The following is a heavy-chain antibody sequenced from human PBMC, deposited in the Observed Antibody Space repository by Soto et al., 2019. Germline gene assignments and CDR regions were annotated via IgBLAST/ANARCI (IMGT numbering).Heavy chain of an antibody. Sequence: PSETLSLTCAVSVGSISSGSYYWSWIRQPPGKGLEWIATVHYSGSTYYTPSLKSRVTISADTSNNQFSLRLNSVTAADTAVYYCARQHYYDSSGYYTWNWGQGTLVTVSS. D-gene: IGHD3-22*01. CDR2: VHYSGST. J-gene: IGHJ4*02. CDR3: ARQHYYDSSGYYTWN. V-gene: IGHV4-39*01. CDR1: VGSISSGSYY.